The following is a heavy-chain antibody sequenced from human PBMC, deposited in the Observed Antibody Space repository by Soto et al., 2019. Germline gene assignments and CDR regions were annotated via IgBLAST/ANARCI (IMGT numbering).Heavy chain of an antibody. V-gene: IGHV1-2*04. CDR1: DDTFTGYY. CDR2: INPNSGGT. Sequence: ASVKVSCKASDDTFTGYYTHWVRQAPGQGLEWMGWINPNSGGTNYAQKFQGWVTMTRDTSISTAYMELSSLRSYATAVYYCARLAAAGTSFDYWGQGTLVTVSS. J-gene: IGHJ4*02. CDR3: ARLAAAGTSFDY. D-gene: IGHD6-13*01.